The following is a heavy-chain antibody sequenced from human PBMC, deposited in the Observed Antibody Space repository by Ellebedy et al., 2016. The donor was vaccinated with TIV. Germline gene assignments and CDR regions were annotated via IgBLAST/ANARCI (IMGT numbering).Heavy chain of an antibody. D-gene: IGHD2-21*02. Sequence: SQTLSLTCAVYGGSFSGYYWGWIRQPPGKGLEWIGEINHNGKTNYSPSLKSRVTVSVDTSKNQFSLNLSSVTAADTAVYYCARGLTYCGGDCSGYFQHWGQGTLVTVSS. CDR2: INHNGKT. CDR3: ARGLTYCGGDCSGYFQH. J-gene: IGHJ1*01. CDR1: GGSFSGYY. V-gene: IGHV4-34*01.